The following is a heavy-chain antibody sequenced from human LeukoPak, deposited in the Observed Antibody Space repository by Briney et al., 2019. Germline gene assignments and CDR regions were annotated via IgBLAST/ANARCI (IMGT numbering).Heavy chain of an antibody. CDR3: ARAYTSWSFDY. CDR1: GVSITTYY. D-gene: IGHD2-2*02. V-gene: IGHV4-59*01. Sequence: SETLSLTCTVSGVSITTYYWSWIRQPPGKGLEWIGFIYYSGNTNYNPSLKSRVTISVDTSKNQFSLKLSSVTAADTAVYYCARAYTSWSFDYWGQGTLVTVSS. J-gene: IGHJ4*02. CDR2: IYYSGNT.